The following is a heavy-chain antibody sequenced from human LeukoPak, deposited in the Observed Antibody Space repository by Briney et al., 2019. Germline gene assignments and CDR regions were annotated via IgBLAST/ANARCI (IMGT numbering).Heavy chain of an antibody. CDR3: ASNYDSSGYYYPYYFDY. Sequence: SVKVSCKASGGTFSSYAISWVRQAPGQGLEWMGGIIPIFGTANYAQKFQGRVTITADESTSTAYMELSSLRSEDTAVYYCASNYDSSGYYYPYYFDYWGQGTLVTVSS. CDR1: GGTFSSYA. D-gene: IGHD3-22*01. CDR2: IIPIFGTA. V-gene: IGHV1-69*13. J-gene: IGHJ4*02.